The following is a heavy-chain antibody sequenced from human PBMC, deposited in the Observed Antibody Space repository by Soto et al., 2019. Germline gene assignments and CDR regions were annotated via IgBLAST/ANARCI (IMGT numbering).Heavy chain of an antibody. Sequence: PSETLSLTCAVYGGSFSGYYWSWIRQPPGKGLEWIGEINHSGSTNYNPSLKSRVTISVDTSKNQFSLKLSSVTAADTAVYYCARGPLGAGFLAAGTEYYFDYWGQGTLVTVSS. CDR1: GGSFSGYY. CDR2: INHSGST. D-gene: IGHD6-13*01. V-gene: IGHV4-34*01. CDR3: ARGPLGAGFLAAGTEYYFDY. J-gene: IGHJ4*02.